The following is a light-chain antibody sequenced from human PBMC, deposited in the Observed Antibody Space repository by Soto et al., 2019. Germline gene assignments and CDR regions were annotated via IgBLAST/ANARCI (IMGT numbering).Light chain of an antibody. V-gene: IGKV3-15*01. J-gene: IGKJ1*01. CDR3: QQYNTWLWT. CDR2: GAS. CDR1: QSINAH. Sequence: EVVMTQSPATLSVSPGERVTLSCRASQSINAHLAWYQQKPGQAPRLLIHGASTRATGIPARFSGSGFGTEFILTISSLQSEDFAIYDCQQYNTWLWTFGQGTKVEI.